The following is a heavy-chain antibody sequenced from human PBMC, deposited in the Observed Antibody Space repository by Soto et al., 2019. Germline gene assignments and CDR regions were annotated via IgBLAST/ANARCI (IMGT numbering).Heavy chain of an antibody. Sequence: GGSLRLSCAASGFTFSSYSMNWVRQAPGKGLEWVSSISSSSSYIYYADSVKGRFTISRDNAKNSLYLQMNSLRAEDTAVYYCARVGGYDKNFDYWGQGTLVTVSS. J-gene: IGHJ4*02. CDR2: ISSSSSYI. D-gene: IGHD5-12*01. CDR3: ARVGGYDKNFDY. V-gene: IGHV3-21*01. CDR1: GFTFSSYS.